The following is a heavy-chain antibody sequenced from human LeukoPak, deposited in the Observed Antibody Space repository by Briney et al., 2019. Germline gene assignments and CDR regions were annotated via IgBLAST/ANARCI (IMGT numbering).Heavy chain of an antibody. CDR3: EREPKRGYSLDY. V-gene: IGHV3-30-3*01. J-gene: IGHJ4*02. Sequence: GGSLRLSCGASGFTLSSYAVHWVRQAPGKGLEMVAVISYDGNNKYYADSVKGRFTISRDNSEHRLYLQMNSVRAEDTAVYYCEREPKRGYSLDYWGQGTLVTVSS. CDR1: GFTLSSYA. D-gene: IGHD5-18*01. CDR2: ISYDGNNK.